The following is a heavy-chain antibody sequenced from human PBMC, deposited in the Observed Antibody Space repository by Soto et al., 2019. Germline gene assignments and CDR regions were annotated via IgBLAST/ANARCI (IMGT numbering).Heavy chain of an antibody. V-gene: IGHV3-23*01. CDR1: GVTFSSYA. CDR3: EKDDALITRTGAY. CDR2: ISGSGGST. D-gene: IGHD1-7*01. J-gene: IGHJ4*02. Sequence: GGSLRLSCAASGVTFSSYAMSWVRQAPGKGLEWVSAISGSGGSTYYADSVKGRFTISRDNSKNTLYLQMNSLRAEDTAVSYCEKDDALITRTGAYWGQGTLVTVSS.